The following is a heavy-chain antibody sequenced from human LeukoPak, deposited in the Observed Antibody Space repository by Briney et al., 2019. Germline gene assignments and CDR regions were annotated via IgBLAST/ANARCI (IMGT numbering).Heavy chain of an antibody. J-gene: IGHJ6*03. CDR2: IYYSGST. V-gene: IGHV4-59*01. CDR1: GGSISSYY. D-gene: IGHD3-22*01. CDR3: ARGPYYDSSGYYSYYYYMDV. Sequence: SETLSPTCTVSGGSISSYYWSWIRQPPGKGLEWIGYIYYSGSTNYNPSLKSRVTISVDTSKNQFSLKLSSVTAADTAVYYCARGPYYDSSGYYSYYYYMDVWGKGTTVAVSS.